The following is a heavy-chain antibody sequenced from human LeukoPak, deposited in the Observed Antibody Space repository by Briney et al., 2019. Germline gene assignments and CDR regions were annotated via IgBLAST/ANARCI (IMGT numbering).Heavy chain of an antibody. V-gene: IGHV1-69*05. CDR3: ARGTGFLEWLSAFDI. CDR1: GGTFSSYA. J-gene: IGHJ3*02. CDR2: IIPIFGTA. D-gene: IGHD3-3*01. Sequence: SVKVSFKASGGTFSSYAISWVRQAPGQELEWMGGIIPIFGTANYAQKFQGRVTITTDESTSTAYMELSSLRSEDTAVYYCARGTGFLEWLSAFDIWGQGTMVTVSS.